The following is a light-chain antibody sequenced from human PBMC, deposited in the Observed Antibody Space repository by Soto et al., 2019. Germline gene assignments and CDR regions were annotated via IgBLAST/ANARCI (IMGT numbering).Light chain of an antibody. CDR3: QQFNDYPIT. Sequence: DIQLTQSPSFLSASEGDRVTITCRASQGISSYLAWYQQKPGKAPKLLMYAASTLQRGVQSRLSGSGSGTEFTLAIRSLQPEDFATYYCQQFNDYPITFGQGTRLEIK. J-gene: IGKJ5*01. CDR1: QGISSY. V-gene: IGKV1-9*01. CDR2: AAS.